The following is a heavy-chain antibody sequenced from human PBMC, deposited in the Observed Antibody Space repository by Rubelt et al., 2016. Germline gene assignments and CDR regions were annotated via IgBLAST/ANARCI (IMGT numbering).Heavy chain of an antibody. CDR2: IRPNSGDT. Sequence: QVQLVQSGSALKKPGASVKVSCKASGYTFSSYALNWVRQAPGQGLEWMARIRPNSGDTNIAQRFRGRVTMTRDTSISTAYMELSSLRPDDTAVYFCARGPDYGDSGWFDTWGQGTLVTVSS. J-gene: IGHJ5*02. CDR1: GYTFSSYA. V-gene: IGHV1-2*06. D-gene: IGHD4-17*01. CDR3: ARGPDYGDSGWFDT.